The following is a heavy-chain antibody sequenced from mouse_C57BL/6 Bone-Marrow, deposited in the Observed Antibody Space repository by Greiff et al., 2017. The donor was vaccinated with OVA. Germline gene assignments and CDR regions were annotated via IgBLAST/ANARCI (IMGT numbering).Heavy chain of an antibody. J-gene: IGHJ4*01. CDR1: GYAFTNYL. Sequence: QVQLQQSGAELVRPGTSVKVSCKASGYAFTNYLIEWVKQRPGQGLEWIGVINPGSGGTNYNEKFKGKATLTADKSSSTAYMQLSSLTSEDSAVYFCASSAEGWLLRSAMDYWGQGTSVTVSS. V-gene: IGHV1-54*01. D-gene: IGHD2-3*01. CDR2: INPGSGGT. CDR3: ASSAEGWLLRSAMDY.